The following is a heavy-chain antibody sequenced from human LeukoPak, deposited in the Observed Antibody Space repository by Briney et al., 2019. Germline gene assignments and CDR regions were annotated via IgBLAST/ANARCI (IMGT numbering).Heavy chain of an antibody. D-gene: IGHD2/OR15-2a*01. CDR1: GGSITGYF. CDR3: AQKAPFSPPYSHQ. V-gene: IGHV4-59*01. Sequence: SETLSLTCTVSGGSITGYFWSCVWQRPGRRLEWIGYIYHSGTTNSNPSLKRRVTTSADTSKTQFSLRLSSVTAADTAVYYCAQKAPFSPPYSHQWGQGTLVTVSS. J-gene: IGHJ1*01. CDR2: IYHSGTT.